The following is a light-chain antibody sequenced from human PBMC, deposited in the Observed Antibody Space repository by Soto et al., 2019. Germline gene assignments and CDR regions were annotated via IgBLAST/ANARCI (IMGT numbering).Light chain of an antibody. Sequence: EIVMTQSPATLSVSPGERATLSCRASQSVNSNLAWYQQKPGQAPRLLIYGASTRATGIPARFSGSGSGTEFTLPISSLQYEDFAVYYWQQYNNLPPTFGQGTKVEIK. V-gene: IGKV3-15*01. CDR1: QSVNSN. CDR3: QQYNNLPPT. CDR2: GAS. J-gene: IGKJ1*01.